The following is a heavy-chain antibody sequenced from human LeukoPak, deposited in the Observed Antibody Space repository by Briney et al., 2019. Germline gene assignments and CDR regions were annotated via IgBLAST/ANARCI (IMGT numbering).Heavy chain of an antibody. Sequence: PSETLSLTCAVYGGSFSGYYWSWIRQPPGKGLEWIGEINHSGSTNYNPSLKSRVTISVDTSKNQFSLKLSSVTAADTAVYYCARGGRWLQPYFDYWGQGTLVTVSS. J-gene: IGHJ4*02. CDR3: ARGGRWLQPYFDY. D-gene: IGHD5-24*01. V-gene: IGHV4-34*01. CDR2: INHSGST. CDR1: GGSFSGYY.